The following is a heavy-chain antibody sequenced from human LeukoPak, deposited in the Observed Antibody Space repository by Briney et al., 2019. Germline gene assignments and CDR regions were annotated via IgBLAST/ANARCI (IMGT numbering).Heavy chain of an antibody. V-gene: IGHV1-69*05. CDR3: ARNGREARHFQH. Sequence: SVKVSCKASGGTFSSYAISWVRQAPGQGLEWMGGIIPIFGTANYAQKFQGRVTITTDESTSTAYMELSSLRSEDTAIYYYARNGREARHFQHWGQGTLVTVSS. CDR1: GGTFSSYA. D-gene: IGHD6-6*01. CDR2: IIPIFGTA. J-gene: IGHJ1*01.